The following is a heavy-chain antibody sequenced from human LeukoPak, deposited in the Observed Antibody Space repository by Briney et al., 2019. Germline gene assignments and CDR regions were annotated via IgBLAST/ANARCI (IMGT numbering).Heavy chain of an antibody. J-gene: IGHJ4*02. CDR3: ASLSYGSLFVY. V-gene: IGHV3-66*01. CDR2: IYSDFNT. D-gene: IGHD5-18*01. Sequence: GGPLRLSCAASGFTFSSYSMNWVRQAPGKGLEWVSIIYSDFNTYYADSVKGRFTISRDNSKNTLYLQMNSLRAEDTAVYYCASLSYGSLFVYWGQGTLVTVSS. CDR1: GFTFSSYS.